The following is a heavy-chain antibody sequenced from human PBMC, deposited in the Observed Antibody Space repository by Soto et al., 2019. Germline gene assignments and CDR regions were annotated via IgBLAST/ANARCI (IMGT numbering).Heavy chain of an antibody. CDR3: ARVRVGATQYFQH. D-gene: IGHD1-26*01. Sequence: SETLSLTCAVSGYPISSGYYWGWIRQPPGKGLEWIGSIYHSGSTYYNPSLKSRVTISVDTSKNQFSLKLSSVTAADTAVYYCARVRVGATQYFQHWGQGTLVTVSS. J-gene: IGHJ1*01. CDR1: GYPISSGYY. CDR2: IYHSGST. V-gene: IGHV4-38-2*01.